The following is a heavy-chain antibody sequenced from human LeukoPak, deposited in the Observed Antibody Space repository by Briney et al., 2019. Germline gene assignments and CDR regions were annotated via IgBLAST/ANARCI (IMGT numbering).Heavy chain of an antibody. V-gene: IGHV3-7*01. CDR1: GFTFNSYW. CDR3: ARIYYFGDNNWRYFDN. J-gene: IGHJ4*02. Sequence: GGSLRLSCAASGFTFNSYWMSWVRQAPGKGLEWVANIDPDGSEKQYGDSVKGRFTTSRDNAKNSLYLQMNSLRTEDTAIYYCARIYYFGDNNWRYFDNWGQGTLVTVSS. CDR2: IDPDGSEK. D-gene: IGHD3-10*01.